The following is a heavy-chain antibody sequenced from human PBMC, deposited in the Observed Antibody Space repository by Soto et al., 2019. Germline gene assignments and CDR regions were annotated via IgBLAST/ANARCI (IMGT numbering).Heavy chain of an antibody. D-gene: IGHD4-17*01. CDR1: GFTFSSYA. CDR3: ARDYGDYDGGYMDV. V-gene: IGHV3-64*01. Sequence: GGSLRLSCAASGFTFSSYAMHWVRQAPGKGLEYVSAISSNGGSTYYANSVKGRFTISRDNSKNTLYLQMGSLRAEDMAVYYCARDYGDYDGGYMDVWGKGTTVTVSS. J-gene: IGHJ6*03. CDR2: ISSNGGST.